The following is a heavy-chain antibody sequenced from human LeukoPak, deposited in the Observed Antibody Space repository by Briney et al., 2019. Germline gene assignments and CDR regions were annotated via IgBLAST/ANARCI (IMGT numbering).Heavy chain of an antibody. CDR1: GYTFTGYY. D-gene: IGHD3-10*01. CDR3: ARSGHYYGSGSYYKGFDY. Sequence: ASVTVSCKDSGYTFTGYYMHWVRQAPGQGLEWMGWINPNSGGTNYAQKFQGRVTMTRDASISTAYMELSRLRSDDTAVYYCARSGHYYGSGSYYKGFDYWGQGTLVTVSS. V-gene: IGHV1-2*02. J-gene: IGHJ4*02. CDR2: INPNSGGT.